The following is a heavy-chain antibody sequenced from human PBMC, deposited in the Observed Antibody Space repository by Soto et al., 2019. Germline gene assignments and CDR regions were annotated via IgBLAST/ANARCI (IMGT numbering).Heavy chain of an antibody. J-gene: IGHJ4*02. CDR1: GFTFSSYA. Sequence: EVQLLESGAGLVQPGGSLRLSCAASGFTFSSYAMSWVRQAPGKGLEWVSGISTSGDSTYYADSVKGRFTISRDKSKGTLYLQMNSLSAWDTAVDYCASISRYCSSTSGYADWGQGTLVTVSS. D-gene: IGHD2-2*01. CDR3: ASISRYCSSTSGYAD. CDR2: ISTSGDST. V-gene: IGHV3-23*01.